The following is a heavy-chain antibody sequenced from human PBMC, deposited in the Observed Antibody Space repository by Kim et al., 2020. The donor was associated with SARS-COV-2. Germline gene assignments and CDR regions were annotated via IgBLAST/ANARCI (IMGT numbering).Heavy chain of an antibody. J-gene: IGHJ4*02. Sequence: SLKSRGTISVDTSKNQFSLKLSSVTAADTAVYYCARLGRYYGSGSADIDYWGQGTLVTVSS. D-gene: IGHD3-10*01. V-gene: IGHV4-39*01. CDR3: ARLGRYYGSGSADIDY.